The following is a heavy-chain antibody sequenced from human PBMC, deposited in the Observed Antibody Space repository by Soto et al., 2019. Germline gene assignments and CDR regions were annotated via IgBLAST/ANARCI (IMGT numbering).Heavy chain of an antibody. CDR1: GGSSSSYY. CDR3: ARVDTDMVFDY. Sequence: SENLSLTRTVSGGSSSSYYWSWIRQPPGKGLERIPYIYYSGSTNYNPSLKSRVTISVDTSKNQFSLKLSSVTAADTAVYYCARVDTDMVFDYWGQGTLVTVSS. J-gene: IGHJ4*02. CDR2: IYYSGST. V-gene: IGHV4-59*01. D-gene: IGHD5-18*01.